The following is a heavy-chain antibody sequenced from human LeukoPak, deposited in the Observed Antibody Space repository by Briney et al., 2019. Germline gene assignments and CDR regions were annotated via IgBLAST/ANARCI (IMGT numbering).Heavy chain of an antibody. CDR2: IWFDGTYE. CDR3: AKERDYAEDMDV. V-gene: IGHV3-33*06. CDR1: GFTFSSYG. J-gene: IGHJ6*03. D-gene: IGHD4-17*01. Sequence: GGSLRLSCAASGFTFSSYGMHWVRQAPGTGLEWVALIWFDGTYEYYADSVKGRSTISRDNSNKTLYLQMNSLRAEDTAVYYCAKERDYAEDMDVWGKGTTVTVSS.